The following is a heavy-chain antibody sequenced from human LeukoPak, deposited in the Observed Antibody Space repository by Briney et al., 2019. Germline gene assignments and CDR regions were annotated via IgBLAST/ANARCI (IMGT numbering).Heavy chain of an antibody. CDR2: ISSSSSYI. CDR1: GFTFSSYA. Sequence: AGGSLRLSCAASGFTFSSYAMSWVRQAPGKGLEWVSSISSSSSYIYYADSVKGRFTISRDNAKNSLYLQMNSLRAEDTAVYYCASMSEYPDSSGYPDAFDIWGQGTMVTVSS. V-gene: IGHV3-21*01. CDR3: ASMSEYPDSSGYPDAFDI. D-gene: IGHD3-22*01. J-gene: IGHJ3*02.